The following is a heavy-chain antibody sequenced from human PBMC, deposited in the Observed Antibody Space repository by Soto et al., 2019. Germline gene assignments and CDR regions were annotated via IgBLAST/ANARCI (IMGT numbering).Heavy chain of an antibody. Sequence: GGSLRLSCAASGFTFSNAWMSWVRQAPGKGLEWVGRIKSKTDGGTTDYAAPVKGRFTISRDDSKNTLYLQMNSLKTEDTAVYYCTTVGLEYSSASAVYWGQGTLVTVSS. V-gene: IGHV3-15*01. D-gene: IGHD6-6*01. CDR1: GFTFSNAW. CDR3: TTVGLEYSSASAVY. CDR2: IKSKTDGGTT. J-gene: IGHJ4*02.